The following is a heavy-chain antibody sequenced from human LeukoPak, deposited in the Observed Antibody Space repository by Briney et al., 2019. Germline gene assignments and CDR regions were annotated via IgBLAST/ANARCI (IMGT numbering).Heavy chain of an antibody. CDR1: GGSFNGYY. CDR3: ARGSYCSGGSCYFRDYYYYYMDV. V-gene: IGHV4-34*01. J-gene: IGHJ6*03. CDR2: INHSGST. Sequence: SETLSLTCAVYGGSFNGYYWSWIRQPPGKGLEWIGEINHSGSTNYNPSLKSRVTMSVDTSKNQFPLKLSSVTAADTAVYYCARGSYCSGGSCYFRDYYYYYMDVWGKGTTVTVSS. D-gene: IGHD2-15*01.